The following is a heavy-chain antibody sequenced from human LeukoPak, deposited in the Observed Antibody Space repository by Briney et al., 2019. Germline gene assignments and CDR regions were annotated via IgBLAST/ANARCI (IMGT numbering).Heavy chain of an antibody. D-gene: IGHD2-15*01. CDR3: ARETYCSGGSCYKGNAFDI. Sequence: PGGSLRLSCTASGFTFGDYAMNWVRQAPGKGLEWVSSISSSSSYIYYADSMKGRFTISRDNAKNSLYLQMNSLRADDTAVYYCARETYCSGGSCYKGNAFDIWGQGTMVTVSS. V-gene: IGHV3-21*01. J-gene: IGHJ3*02. CDR2: ISSSSSYI. CDR1: GFTFGDYA.